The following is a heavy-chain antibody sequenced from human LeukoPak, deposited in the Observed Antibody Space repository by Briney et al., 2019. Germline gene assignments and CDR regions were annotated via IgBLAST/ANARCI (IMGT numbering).Heavy chain of an antibody. D-gene: IGHD4-17*01. J-gene: IGHJ4*02. Sequence: GGSLRLSCAASGFTFRTYNMNWVRQAPGKGLEWVASISSSGRYIYYADSLKGRFTISRDNAKNSLYLQMNSLRAEDTAAYYCARDRYGDYGFDYWGQGTLVTVSS. CDR3: ARDRYGDYGFDY. CDR1: GFTFRTYN. CDR2: ISSSGRYI. V-gene: IGHV3-21*01.